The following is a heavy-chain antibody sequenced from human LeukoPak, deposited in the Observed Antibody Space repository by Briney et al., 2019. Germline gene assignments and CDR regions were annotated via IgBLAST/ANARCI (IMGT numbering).Heavy chain of an antibody. V-gene: IGHV3-11*06. CDR1: GFAFSDYY. J-gene: IGHJ4*02. Sequence: GGSLRLSCAASGFAFSDYYMSWIRAAPGEGLEWVSYISSSSSYTNYADSVKGRFTISRDNAKNSLYLQMNSLRAEDTAVYYCARELIAAAGNDYWGQGTLVTVSS. CDR3: ARELIAAAGNDY. CDR2: ISSSSSYT. D-gene: IGHD6-13*01.